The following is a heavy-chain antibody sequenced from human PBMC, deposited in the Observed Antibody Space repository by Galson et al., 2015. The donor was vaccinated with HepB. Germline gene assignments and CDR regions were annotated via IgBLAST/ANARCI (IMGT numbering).Heavy chain of an antibody. D-gene: IGHD4-11*01. J-gene: IGHJ4*02. Sequence: ETLSLTCTVSGGSISSSSYYWGWIRQPPGKGLEWIGSIYYSGSTYYNPSLKSRVTISVDTSKNQFSLKLSSVTAADTAVYYCASSDYPRTKTHYVDYWGQGTLVTVSS. V-gene: IGHV4-39*01. CDR2: IYYSGST. CDR3: ASSDYPRTKTHYVDY. CDR1: GGSISSSSYY.